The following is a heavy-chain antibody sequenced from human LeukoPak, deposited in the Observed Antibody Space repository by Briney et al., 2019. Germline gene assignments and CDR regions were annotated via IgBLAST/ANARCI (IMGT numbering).Heavy chain of an antibody. CDR1: GFTFSSYS. J-gene: IGHJ5*02. CDR3: ARGADGVSSNSRGWFDP. CDR2: ISTSSSYI. D-gene: IGHD2-15*01. Sequence: GGTLRLSCAASGFTFSSYSMNWVRQAPGKGLEWVSSISTSSSYIYYADSVKGRFTISRDNARNSLYLQMNTLRAEDTAVYSCARGADGVSSNSRGWFDPWGQGTLVTVSS. V-gene: IGHV3-21*01.